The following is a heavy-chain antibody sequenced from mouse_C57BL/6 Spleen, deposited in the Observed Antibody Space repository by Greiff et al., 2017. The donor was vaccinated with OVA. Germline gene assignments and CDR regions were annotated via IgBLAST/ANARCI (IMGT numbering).Heavy chain of an antibody. D-gene: IGHD2-3*01. J-gene: IGHJ2*01. CDR3: ARGMMVYYFDY. Sequence: VQLQQSGPELVKPGASVKISCKASGYTFTDYYMNWVKQSHGKSLEWIGDINPNNGGTSYNQKFKGKATLTVDKSSSTAYMELRSLTSEDSAVYYCARGMMVYYFDYWGQGTTLTVSS. V-gene: IGHV1-26*01. CDR2: INPNNGGT. CDR1: GYTFTDYY.